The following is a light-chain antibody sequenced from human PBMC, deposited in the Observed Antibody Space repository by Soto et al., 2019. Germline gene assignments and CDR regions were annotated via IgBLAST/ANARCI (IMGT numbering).Light chain of an antibody. J-gene: IGLJ1*01. CDR2: RNN. CDR1: SSNIGSNY. V-gene: IGLV1-47*01. CDR3: ATWDDSLSNYV. Sequence: QCVLTQPPSASGTAGQRVTISCSGSSSNIGSNYVYWYQHLTGTAPKLLIYRNNQRPSGVPDRFSGSKSGTSASLAISGLRSEDEADYYCATWDDSLSNYVFGTGTKVTVL.